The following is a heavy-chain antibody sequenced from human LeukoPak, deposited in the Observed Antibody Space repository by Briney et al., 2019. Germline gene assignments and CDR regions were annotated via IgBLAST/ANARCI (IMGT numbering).Heavy chain of an antibody. J-gene: IGHJ6*03. V-gene: IGHV4-39*01. CDR1: GGSISSSSYY. D-gene: IGHD3-22*01. Sequence: ESSETLSLTCTVSGGSISSSSYYWGWIRQPPGKGLEWIGSIYYSGSTYYNPSLKNRVTISVDTSKNQFSLKLSSVTAADTAVYYCARRFKTYDSPHYYYYMDVWGKGTTVTVSS. CDR2: IYYSGST. CDR3: ARRFKTYDSPHYYYYMDV.